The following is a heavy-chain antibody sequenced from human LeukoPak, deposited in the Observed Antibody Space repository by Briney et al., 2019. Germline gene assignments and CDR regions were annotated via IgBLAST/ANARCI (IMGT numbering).Heavy chain of an antibody. CDR3: AKDARIGGYYMDV. V-gene: IGHV3-33*06. Sequence: GGSLRLSCAASGFTFSSYGMHWVRQAPGKGLEWVAVIWYDGSNKYYADSVKGRFTISRDNSKNTLYLQMNSLRAEDTAVYYCAKDARIGGYYMDVWGQSTTVTVSS. J-gene: IGHJ6*01. CDR2: IWYDGSNK. CDR1: GFTFSSYG. D-gene: IGHD3-22*01.